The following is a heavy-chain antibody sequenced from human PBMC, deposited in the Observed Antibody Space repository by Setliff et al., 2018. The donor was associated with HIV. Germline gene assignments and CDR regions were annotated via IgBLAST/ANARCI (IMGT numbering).Heavy chain of an antibody. CDR3: ARGLSSGWYGYWFDP. Sequence: PSETLSLTCTVSGGSISSGSYYWSWIRQPAGKGLEWIGHIYTSGSTNYNPSLKSRVTISVDTSKNQFSLKLSSVTAADTAVYYCARGLSSGWYGYWFDPWGQGTLVAVSS. CDR1: GGSISSGSYY. CDR2: IYTSGST. J-gene: IGHJ5*02. V-gene: IGHV4-61*09. D-gene: IGHD6-19*01.